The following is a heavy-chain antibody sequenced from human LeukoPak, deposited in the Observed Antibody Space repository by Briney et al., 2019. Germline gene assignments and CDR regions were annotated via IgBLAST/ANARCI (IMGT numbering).Heavy chain of an antibody. V-gene: IGHV3-30*03. CDR1: GFTFSSYW. CDR3: ATLTRFGS. Sequence: GGSLRLSCAASGFTFSSYWMSSVRQAPGKGLEWVAVISYDGSKKYYADSVKGRFTISRDNSKNTLFLQMNSLRAEDTAVYYCATLTRFGSWGQGTLVTVSS. J-gene: IGHJ4*02. CDR2: ISYDGSKK.